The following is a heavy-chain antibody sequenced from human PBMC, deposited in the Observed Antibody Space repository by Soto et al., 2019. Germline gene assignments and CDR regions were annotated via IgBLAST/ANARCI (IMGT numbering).Heavy chain of an antibody. CDR2: IYYSGTT. Sequence: SETLSLTCTVSGGSISSISYYWGWIRQPPGKGLEWIGSIYYSGTTYYNPSLKSRVTISVDTSKNQFSLQLTSVTATDTAVYYCARRRYSSAWYVDYWGQGTLVTVSS. CDR3: ARRRYSSAWYVDY. V-gene: IGHV4-39*01. CDR1: GGSISSISYY. D-gene: IGHD6-19*01. J-gene: IGHJ4*02.